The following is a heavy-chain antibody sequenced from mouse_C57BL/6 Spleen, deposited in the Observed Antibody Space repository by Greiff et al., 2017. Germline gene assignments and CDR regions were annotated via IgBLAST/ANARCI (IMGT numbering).Heavy chain of an antibody. Sequence: DVMLVASGGGLVKPGGSLKLSCAASGFTFSSYAMSWVRQTPEKRLEWVATISDGGSYTYYPDNVKGRFTISRDNAKNNLYLQMSHLKSEDTAMYYCATGTSYAMDYWGQGTSVTVSS. CDR3: ATGTSYAMDY. V-gene: IGHV5-4*03. CDR1: GFTFSSYA. D-gene: IGHD4-1*01. CDR2: ISDGGSYT. J-gene: IGHJ4*01.